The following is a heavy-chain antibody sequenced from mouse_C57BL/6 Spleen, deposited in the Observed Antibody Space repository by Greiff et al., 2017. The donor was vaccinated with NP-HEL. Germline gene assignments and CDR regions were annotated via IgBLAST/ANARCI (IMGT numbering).Heavy chain of an antibody. J-gene: IGHJ2*01. Sequence: EVQLQQSGPELVKPGASVKISCKASGYTFTDYYMNWVKQSHGKSLEWIGDINPNNGGTSYNQKFKGKATLTVDKSSSTAYMELRSLTSEDSAVYYCARDWYYGNYGYWGQGTTLTVSS. CDR2: INPNNGGT. CDR3: ARDWYYGNYGY. V-gene: IGHV1-26*01. CDR1: GYTFTDYY. D-gene: IGHD2-1*01.